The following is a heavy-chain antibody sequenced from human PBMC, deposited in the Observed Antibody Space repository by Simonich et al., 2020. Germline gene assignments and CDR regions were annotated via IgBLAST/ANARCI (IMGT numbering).Heavy chain of an antibody. V-gene: IGHV4-34*01. CDR3: ARGLRVAAAGTAFQH. D-gene: IGHD6-13*01. CDR1: GGSFSGYY. CDR2: INHSGST. J-gene: IGHJ1*01. Sequence: QVQLQQWGAGLLKPSETLSLTCAVYGGSFSGYYWSWIRQPPGKGLEWFGEINHSGSTNYNPSPKSRVTISVDTSKNQFSLKLSSVTAADTAVYYCARGLRVAAAGTAFQHWGQGTLVTVSS.